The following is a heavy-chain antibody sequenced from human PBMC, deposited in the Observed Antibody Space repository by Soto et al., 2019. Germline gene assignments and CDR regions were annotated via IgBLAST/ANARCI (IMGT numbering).Heavy chain of an antibody. D-gene: IGHD4-17*01. CDR3: ARDAGDYGDYGGRFY. CDR2: ISYDGSNK. V-gene: IGHV3-30*03. J-gene: IGHJ4*02. Sequence: QVQLVESGGGVVQPGTSLRLSCAASGITFSRYGMHWVRQAPGKGLEWVAVISYDGSNKYYADSVKGRFTISRDNSKNTLYLQMNSLRADDTAVYYCARDAGDYGDYGGRFYWGQGTLVTVSS. CDR1: GITFSRYG.